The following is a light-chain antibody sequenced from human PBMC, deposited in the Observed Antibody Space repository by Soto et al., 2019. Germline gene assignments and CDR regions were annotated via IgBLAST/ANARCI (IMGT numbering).Light chain of an antibody. CDR1: SSDVGGYNY. Sequence: QSALTQPPSASGSLGQSVTISCTGTSSDVGGYNYVSWHQQHPGKAPKLMTYEVTERPSGVPDRFSGSKSGNTASLTVSGLQAEDEADYYCSSFAGGGNPVLFGGGTKLTVL. CDR2: EVT. CDR3: SSFAGGGNPVL. J-gene: IGLJ2*01. V-gene: IGLV2-8*01.